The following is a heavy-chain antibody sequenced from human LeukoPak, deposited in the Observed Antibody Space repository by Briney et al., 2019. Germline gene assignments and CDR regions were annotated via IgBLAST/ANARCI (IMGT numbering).Heavy chain of an antibody. CDR1: GYTFTSYY. Sequence: ASVKVSCKASGYTFTSYYLYWVRQAPGQGLEWMGWINPNSGGTNYAQKFQGRVTMTRDTSISTAYMELSRLRSDDTAVYYCARRVVESDSSGYHYATADWFDPWGQGTLVTVSS. D-gene: IGHD3-22*01. CDR3: ARRVVESDSSGYHYATADWFDP. J-gene: IGHJ5*02. V-gene: IGHV1-2*02. CDR2: INPNSGGT.